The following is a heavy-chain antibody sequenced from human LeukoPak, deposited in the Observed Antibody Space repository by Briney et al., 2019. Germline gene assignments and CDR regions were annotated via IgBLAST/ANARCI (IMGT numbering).Heavy chain of an antibody. V-gene: IGHV4-38-2*02. CDR2: IYHSGST. Sequence: PSETLSLTCTVSGYSISSGYYWGWIRQPPGKGLEWIGSIYHSGSTYYNPSLESRVTISVDTSKNQFSLKLSSVTAADTAVYYCAREPVVVPAAIRSAYFDYWGQGTLVIVSS. D-gene: IGHD2-2*02. CDR3: AREPVVVPAAIRSAYFDY. J-gene: IGHJ4*02. CDR1: GYSISSGYY.